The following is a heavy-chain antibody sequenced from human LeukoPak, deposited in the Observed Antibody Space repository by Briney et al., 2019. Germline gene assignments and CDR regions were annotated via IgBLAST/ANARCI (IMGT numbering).Heavy chain of an antibody. CDR2: MNPNSGNT. J-gene: IGHJ4*02. D-gene: IGHD2-2*01. Sequence: ASVKVSCKASGYTFTSYDINWVRQATGQGLEWMGWMNPNSGNTGYAQKFQGRVTMTRNTSISTAYMELSSLRSEDTAVYYCARAHPVARPAAMRGDDYWGQGTLVTVSS. CDR1: GYTFTSYD. CDR3: ARAHPVARPAAMRGDDY. V-gene: IGHV1-8*01.